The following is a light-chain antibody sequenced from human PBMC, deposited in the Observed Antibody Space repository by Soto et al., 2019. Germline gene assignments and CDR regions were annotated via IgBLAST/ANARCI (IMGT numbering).Light chain of an antibody. V-gene: IGLV2-23*01. CDR1: SSDVGSYNL. CDR2: EGS. CDR3: CSCAGSSTSDYV. Sequence: QSVLTQPASVSGTPGQSITISCTGTSSDVGSYNLVSWYQQHPGKAPKLMIYEGSKRPSGVSNRFSGSKSGNTASLTISGLQAEDEADYYCCSCAGSSTSDYVFGTGTKVTVL. J-gene: IGLJ1*01.